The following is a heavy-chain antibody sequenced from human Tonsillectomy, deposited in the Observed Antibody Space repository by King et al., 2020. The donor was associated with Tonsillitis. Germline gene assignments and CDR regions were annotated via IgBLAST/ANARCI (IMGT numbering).Heavy chain of an antibody. D-gene: IGHD3-10*01. CDR3: ARIRYNYGVEH. V-gene: IGHV1-8*01. CDR1: GYTFTNYD. J-gene: IGHJ4*02. Sequence: QLVQSGAEVRKPGASVKVSCKASGYTFTNYDINWVRQATGQGLEWMGWMSPSSGNTGYAEKFQGRVTMTRNTSISTAYLDLSSLRSEDTAVYYCARIRYNYGVEHWGQGALVTVSS. CDR2: MSPSSGNT.